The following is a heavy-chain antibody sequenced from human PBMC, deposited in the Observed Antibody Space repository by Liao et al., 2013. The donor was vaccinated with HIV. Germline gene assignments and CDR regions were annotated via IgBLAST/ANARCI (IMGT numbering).Heavy chain of an antibody. CDR2: IYYSGST. CDR3: AREGGNDFWSAYGH. CDR1: GGSISSSSYY. Sequence: QLQLQESGPGLVKPSETLSLTCTVSGGSISSSSYYWGWIRQPPGKGLEWIGSIYYSGSTYYNPSLKSRVTISVDTSKNQFSLKLSSVTAADTAVYYCAREGGNDFWSAYGHWGQGNPGSPSPQ. V-gene: IGHV4-39*07. D-gene: IGHD3-3*01. J-gene: IGHJ4*02.